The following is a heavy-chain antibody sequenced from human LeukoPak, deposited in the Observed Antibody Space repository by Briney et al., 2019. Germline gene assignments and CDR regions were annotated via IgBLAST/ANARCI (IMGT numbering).Heavy chain of an antibody. CDR3: AKTLYSGSYHTTYYFDY. Sequence: PGRSLRLSCAASGFTFSSYGMHWVRQAPGKGLEWVAVIWYDGSNKYYADSVKGRFTISRDNSKNTLYLQMNSLRAEDTAVYYCAKTLYSGSYHTTYYFDYWGQGTLVTVSS. J-gene: IGHJ4*02. CDR1: GFTFSSYG. D-gene: IGHD1-26*01. V-gene: IGHV3-33*06. CDR2: IWYDGSNK.